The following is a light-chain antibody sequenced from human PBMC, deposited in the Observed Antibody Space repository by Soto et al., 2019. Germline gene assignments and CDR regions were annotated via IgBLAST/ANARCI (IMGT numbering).Light chain of an antibody. CDR2: ADS. J-gene: IGKJ1*01. Sequence: EIVLTQSPATLSLSPGETATLSCRASQSVSGYIGWYQQKPGQAPRLLIYADSNRATGIPARFSGSGSGTDFTLTISSLEPEDFAVYWCQHYGNSPTFGQGTKVDIK. CDR1: QSVSGY. V-gene: IGKV3-11*01. CDR3: QHYGNSPT.